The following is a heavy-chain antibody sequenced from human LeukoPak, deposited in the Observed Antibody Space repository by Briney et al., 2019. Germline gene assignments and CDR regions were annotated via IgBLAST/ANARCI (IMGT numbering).Heavy chain of an antibody. Sequence: GGSLRLSCAASGFTVSSTYMSWVRQAPGKGLEWVSVIYSGGSTYYADSVKGRFTISRDNAKNSLYLQMNSLRAEDTAVYYCARVIGSYGDSAYWGQGTLVTVSS. CDR2: IYSGGST. CDR1: GFTVSSTY. D-gene: IGHD4-17*01. J-gene: IGHJ4*02. CDR3: ARVIGSYGDSAY. V-gene: IGHV3-66*01.